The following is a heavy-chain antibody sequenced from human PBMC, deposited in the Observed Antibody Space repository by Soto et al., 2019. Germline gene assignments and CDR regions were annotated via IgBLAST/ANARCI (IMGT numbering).Heavy chain of an antibody. Sequence: QTGGSLRLSCAASGFTFSGSAMHWVRQASGKGLEWVGRIRSKANSYATAYAASVKGRFTISRDDSKNTAYLQMNSLKTEDTAVYYCTRPGEEYYDSSGYPTWGQGTLVTVSS. J-gene: IGHJ5*02. V-gene: IGHV3-73*01. D-gene: IGHD3-22*01. CDR3: TRPGEEYYDSSGYPT. CDR1: GFTFSGSA. CDR2: IRSKANSYAT.